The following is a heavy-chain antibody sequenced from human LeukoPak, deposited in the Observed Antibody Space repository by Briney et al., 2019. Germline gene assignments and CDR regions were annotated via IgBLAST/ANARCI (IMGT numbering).Heavy chain of an antibody. J-gene: IGHJ2*01. CDR1: GLTFDDYA. CDR2: ISYNSDTI. Sequence: GGSLRLSCATSGLTFDDYAMHWVRQAPGKGLEWVSGISYNSDTIAYADSVKGRFTISRDNAKNSLYLQMNSLRAEDTALYYCAKDYCGGDCYSGWYFDLWGRGTLVTVSS. D-gene: IGHD2-21*02. V-gene: IGHV3-9*01. CDR3: AKDYCGGDCYSGWYFDL.